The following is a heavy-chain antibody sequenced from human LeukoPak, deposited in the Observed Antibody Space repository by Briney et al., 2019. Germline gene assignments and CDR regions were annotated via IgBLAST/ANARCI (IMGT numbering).Heavy chain of an antibody. Sequence: ASVKVSCKASGYTFTTYSITWVRQAPGQGLEWMGWISPFNDNTKNAQKLQGRVTMTRDMSTSTVYMELSSLRSEDTAVYYCAYSSGWYAGAFDIWGQGTMVTVSS. D-gene: IGHD6-19*01. V-gene: IGHV1-18*01. CDR3: AYSSGWYAGAFDI. CDR1: GYTFTTYS. J-gene: IGHJ3*02. CDR2: ISPFNDNT.